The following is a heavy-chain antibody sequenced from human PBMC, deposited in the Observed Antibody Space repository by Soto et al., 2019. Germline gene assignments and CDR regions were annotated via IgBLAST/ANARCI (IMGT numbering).Heavy chain of an antibody. CDR3: SRYISGWYQGYYYCMDV. CDR1: GGSISSYY. D-gene: IGHD6-19*01. V-gene: IGHV4-59*01. Sequence: QVQLQESGPGLVKPSETLSLTCTVSGGSISSYYWSWIRQPPGKGLEWIGYIYYSGSTNYNPSLKSRVTITVDTSKHQCSQKLSSGTAADTAVYYCSRYISGWYQGYYYCMDVWGQGTTVTVSS. CDR2: IYYSGST. J-gene: IGHJ6*02.